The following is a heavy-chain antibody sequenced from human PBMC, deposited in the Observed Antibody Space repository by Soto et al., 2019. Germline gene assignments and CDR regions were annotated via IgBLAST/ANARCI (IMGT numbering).Heavy chain of an antibody. CDR3: ASLVVVAATPAFDI. CDR1: GGSISSCGYY. V-gene: IGHV4-31*03. Sequence: SETLSLTCTVSGGSISSCGYYWSWIRQHPGKGLEWIGYIYYSGSTYYNPSLKSRVTISVDTSKNQFSLKLSSVTAADTAVYYCASLVVVAATPAFDIWGQGTMVTVSS. D-gene: IGHD2-15*01. J-gene: IGHJ3*02. CDR2: IYYSGST.